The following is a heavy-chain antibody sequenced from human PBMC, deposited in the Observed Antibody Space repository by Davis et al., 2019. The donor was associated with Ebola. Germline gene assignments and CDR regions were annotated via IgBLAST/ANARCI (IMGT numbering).Heavy chain of an antibody. Sequence: SETLSLTCFVAGGSITGYYWGWFRQSPEKGLEWLGFIHYSGSPNIANTSLNSRLTMSVDTSKNQFSLKLSSVTAADTAVYYCARESVFYYDSSGYYYDRWFDPWGQGTLVTVSS. V-gene: IGHV4-59*12. CDR3: ARESVFYYDSSGYYYDRWFDP. D-gene: IGHD3-22*01. J-gene: IGHJ5*02. CDR2: IHYSGSPN. CDR1: GGSITGYY.